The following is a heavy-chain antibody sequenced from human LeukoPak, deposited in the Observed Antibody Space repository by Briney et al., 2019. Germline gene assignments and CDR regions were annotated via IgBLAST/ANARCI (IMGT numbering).Heavy chain of an antibody. CDR1: GGSISSSSYY. D-gene: IGHD3-10*01. CDR2: IYYSGST. CDR3: ARHVGSGSYYHYYFGY. J-gene: IGHJ4*02. Sequence: SETLSLTCTVSGGSISSSSYYWGWIRQPPGKGLEWIGSIYYSGSTYYNPSLKSRVTISVDTSKNQFSLKLSSVTAADTAVYYCARHVGSGSYYHYYFGYWGQGTLVTVSS. V-gene: IGHV4-39*01.